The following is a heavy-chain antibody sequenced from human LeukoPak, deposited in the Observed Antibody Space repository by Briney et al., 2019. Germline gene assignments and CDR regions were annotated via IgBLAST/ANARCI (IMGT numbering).Heavy chain of an antibody. Sequence: GGSLRLSCAASGFTFSSYAMSWVRQAPGKGLEWVSAISGSGGSTYYADSVKGRFTISRHNSKNTLYLQMNSLRADDTAVYYCAKSGDIVVVPAAIGWFDPWGQGTLVTVSS. D-gene: IGHD2-2*01. J-gene: IGHJ5*02. CDR1: GFTFSSYA. CDR3: AKSGDIVVVPAAIGWFDP. CDR2: ISGSGGST. V-gene: IGHV3-23*01.